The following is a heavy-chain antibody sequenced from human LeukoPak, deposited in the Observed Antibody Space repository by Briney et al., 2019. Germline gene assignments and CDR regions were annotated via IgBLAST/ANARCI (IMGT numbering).Heavy chain of an antibody. Sequence: GGSLRLSCAVSGLTFRNYGMHWVRQAPGKGLEWVAVITYDGSKTLYADSVKGRFTISRDNSKNTLYLQMNSLRAEDTAVYYCAKETYNWNPMYYFDYWGQGTLVTVSS. D-gene: IGHD1-20*01. CDR3: AKETYNWNPMYYFDY. CDR2: ITYDGSKT. CDR1: GLTFRNYG. J-gene: IGHJ4*02. V-gene: IGHV3-33*06.